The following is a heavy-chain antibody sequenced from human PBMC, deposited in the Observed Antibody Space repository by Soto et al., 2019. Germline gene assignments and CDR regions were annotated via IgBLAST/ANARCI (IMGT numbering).Heavy chain of an antibody. D-gene: IGHD2-8*01. Sequence: SVKVSCKASGGTFSSYAISWVRQAPGQGLEWMGGIIPIFGTANYAQKFQSRVTITADESTSTAYMELSSLRSEDTAVFYFASSPTRRYCTNGVCYTGYYYYYGMDVWGQGTTVTVSS. CDR3: ASSPTRRYCTNGVCYTGYYYYYGMDV. CDR1: GGTFSSYA. J-gene: IGHJ6*02. CDR2: IIPIFGTA. V-gene: IGHV1-69*13.